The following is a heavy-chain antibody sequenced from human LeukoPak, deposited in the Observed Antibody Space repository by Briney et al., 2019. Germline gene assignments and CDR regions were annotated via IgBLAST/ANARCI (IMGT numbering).Heavy chain of an antibody. Sequence: GGSLRLSCAASGFTFSNYCMNWVRQAPGVGLEWVAYISSGSSTTYYADSVKGRFTISRDNAKNSLYLQMNSLRDEDTAVYYCASNGRYGDYAGYWGQGTLVTVSS. D-gene: IGHD4-17*01. CDR2: ISSGSSTT. J-gene: IGHJ4*02. V-gene: IGHV3-48*02. CDR1: GFTFSNYC. CDR3: ASNGRYGDYAGY.